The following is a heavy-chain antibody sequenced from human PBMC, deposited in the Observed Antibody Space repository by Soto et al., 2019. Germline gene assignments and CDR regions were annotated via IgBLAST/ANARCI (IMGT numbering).Heavy chain of an antibody. Sequence: GASVKVSCKASGYTFTSFDINWVRQATGQGVEWMGCVNPNSGNTVYAQKLQGRVTMNRNTYISTAYMELSSLRSEDTAVYYCARGGAPTPRMVLRFGEWPVAYGMDVWG. D-gene: IGHD3-3*01. CDR3: ARGGAPTPRMVLRFGEWPVAYGMDV. V-gene: IGHV1-8*01. CDR2: VNPNSGNT. J-gene: IGHJ6*04. CDR1: GYTFTSFD.